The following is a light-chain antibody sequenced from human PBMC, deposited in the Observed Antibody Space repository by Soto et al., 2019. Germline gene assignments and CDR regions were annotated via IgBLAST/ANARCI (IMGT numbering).Light chain of an antibody. CDR2: GAY. V-gene: IGKV3-11*01. J-gene: IGKJ4*01. Sequence: VLTQSPATLSLSPGDRATLSCRDSQNVRTFLDWYQQKPGQAPRLLIYGAYNRATGIPARFSGSGSGTDFTLTISSLQSEDFAVYYCQQYNNWPPLTCGGGTKVDIK. CDR1: QNVRTF. CDR3: QQYNNWPPLT.